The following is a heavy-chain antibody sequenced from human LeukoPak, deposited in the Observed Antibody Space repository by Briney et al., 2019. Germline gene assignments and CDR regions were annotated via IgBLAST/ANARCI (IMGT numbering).Heavy chain of an antibody. CDR1: GGSISSYY. J-gene: IGHJ3*02. Sequence: SETLSLTCTVSGGSISSYYWSWIRQPPGKGLEWIGYIYYSGSTNYNPSLKSRVTISVDTSKNQFSLKLSSVTAADTAVYYCARGGYGDYAVFDIWGQGTMVTVSS. CDR3: ARGGYGDYAVFDI. V-gene: IGHV4-59*01. CDR2: IYYSGST. D-gene: IGHD4-17*01.